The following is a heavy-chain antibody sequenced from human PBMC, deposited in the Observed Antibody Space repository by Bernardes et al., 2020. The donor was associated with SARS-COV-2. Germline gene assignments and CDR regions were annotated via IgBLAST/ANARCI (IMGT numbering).Heavy chain of an antibody. V-gene: IGHV3-53*01. J-gene: IGHJ6*02. CDR3: ARDRGLDGYYGMDV. Sequence: GGSLRLSCAASGFTVSSNHMNWVRQAPGKGLEWVSVIFSGGTTNYADSVRGRFTISRDNSKNMLYLLMNSLRAEDTAIYYCARDRGLDGYYGMDVWGQGTTVTVSS. CDR2: IFSGGTT. D-gene: IGHD3-10*01. CDR1: GFTVSSNH.